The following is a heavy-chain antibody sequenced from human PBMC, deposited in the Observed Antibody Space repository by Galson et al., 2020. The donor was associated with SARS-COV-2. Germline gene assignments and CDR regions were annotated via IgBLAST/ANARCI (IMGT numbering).Heavy chain of an antibody. J-gene: IGHJ6*02. D-gene: IGHD2-15*01. CDR3: ARMVVVTYPQYYYYGMDV. CDR2: IDWDDDK. V-gene: IGHV2-70*01. Sequence: SGPTLVKPTQTLTLTCTFSGFSLSTSGMCVSWIRQPPGKALEWLALIDWDDDKYYSTSLKTRLTISKDTSKIQVVLTMTNMDPVDTATYYCARMVVVTYPQYYYYGMDVWGQGTTVTVSS. CDR1: GFSLSTSGMC.